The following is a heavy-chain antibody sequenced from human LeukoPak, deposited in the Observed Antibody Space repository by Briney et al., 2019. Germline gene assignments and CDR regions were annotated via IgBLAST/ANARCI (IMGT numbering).Heavy chain of an antibody. Sequence: ASVKVSCRASGYTFTSYGISWVRQAPGQGLEWMGWISAYNGNTNYAQKLQGRVTMTRDMSTSTVYMELSSLRSEDTAVYYCARRQGSLYYYDSSGYYSAFDIWGQGTTVTVSS. D-gene: IGHD3-22*01. J-gene: IGHJ3*02. V-gene: IGHV1-18*01. CDR3: ARRQGSLYYYDSSGYYSAFDI. CDR1: GYTFTSYG. CDR2: ISAYNGNT.